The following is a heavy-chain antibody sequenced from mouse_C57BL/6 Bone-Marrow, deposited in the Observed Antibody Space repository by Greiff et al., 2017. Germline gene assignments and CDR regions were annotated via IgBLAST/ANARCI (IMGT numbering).Heavy chain of an antibody. J-gene: IGHJ1*03. CDR1: GYTFTSYW. Sequence: QVQLKQPGAELVKPGASVKLSCKASGYTFTSYWMHWVKQRPGRGLEWIGRIDPNSGGTKYNEKFKSKATLTVDKPSSTAYMQLSSLTSEDSAVYYCAKGYYYGSSHGGYFDVWGTGTTVTVSS. CDR2: IDPNSGGT. CDR3: AKGYYYGSSHGGYFDV. D-gene: IGHD1-1*01. V-gene: IGHV1-72*01.